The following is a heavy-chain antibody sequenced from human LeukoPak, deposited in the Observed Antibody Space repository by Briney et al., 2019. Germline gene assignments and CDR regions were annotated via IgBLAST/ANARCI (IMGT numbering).Heavy chain of an antibody. CDR2: IYYSGST. CDR3: ASAVVRYFDWHPAAGHFDY. Sequence: PSQTLSLTCTVSGGSISSGDYYWSWIRQPPGKGLEWIGYIYYSGSTNYNPSLKSRVTISVDTSKNQFSLKLSSVTAADTAVYYCASAVVRYFDWHPAAGHFDYWGQGTLVTVSS. J-gene: IGHJ4*02. D-gene: IGHD3-9*01. CDR1: GGSISSGDYY. V-gene: IGHV4-30-4*08.